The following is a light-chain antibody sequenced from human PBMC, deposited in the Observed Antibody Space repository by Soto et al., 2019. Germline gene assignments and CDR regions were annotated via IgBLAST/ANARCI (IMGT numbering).Light chain of an antibody. CDR1: QSVSSN. CDR2: RAS. J-gene: IGKJ1*01. Sequence: EIVVTQSPATLSVSPGERATLSCRASQSVSSNLAWYQQKPGQAPRLLIYRASTRATGIPARFSGSGSGTEFTLTISSLQSEDFAVYYCQQYNNWPWTFGQGTKVDIK. CDR3: QQYNNWPWT. V-gene: IGKV3-15*01.